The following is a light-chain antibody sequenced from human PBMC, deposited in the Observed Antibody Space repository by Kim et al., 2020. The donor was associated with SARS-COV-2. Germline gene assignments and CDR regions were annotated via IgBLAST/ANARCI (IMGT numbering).Light chain of an antibody. CDR3: QQYHNMQP. J-gene: IGKJ2*01. CDR2: GAS. Sequence: EIVMTQSPATLSVSPGERATLSCRASQSISSNLAWYQQKPGQAPRLLIYGASTRATDIPVRFSGSGSGTEFTLTISSLQSEDFVVYYCQQYHNMQPCGQGTKLEL. V-gene: IGKV3-15*01. CDR1: QSISSN.